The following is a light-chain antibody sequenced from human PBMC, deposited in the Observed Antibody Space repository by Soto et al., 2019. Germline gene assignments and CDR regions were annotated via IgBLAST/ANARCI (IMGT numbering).Light chain of an antibody. CDR2: EVN. Sequence: QSALTQPASVSGSPGQSITISCTGTSSDIGGYQYVSWYQQHPGKAPRLMIYEVNTRRSGVSNRFSGSKSGNTASLTISGLQAEDEADYYCSSYSSSITLFGGGTKLTVL. J-gene: IGLJ2*01. CDR3: SSYSSSITL. V-gene: IGLV2-14*01. CDR1: SSDIGGYQY.